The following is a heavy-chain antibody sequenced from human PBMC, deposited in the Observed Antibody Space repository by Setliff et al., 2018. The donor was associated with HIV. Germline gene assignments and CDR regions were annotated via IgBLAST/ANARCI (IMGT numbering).Heavy chain of an antibody. CDR2: IYYSGST. D-gene: IGHD6-19*01. CDR1: GGSISSYY. V-gene: IGHV4-59*01. J-gene: IGHJ5*02. Sequence: ASETLSLTCTVSGGSISSYYWTWIRQPPGKGLEWIGYIYYSGSTYYNPSLKSRVTISVDTSKNQFSLKLSSVTAADTAVYYCAREGLAVAGLNWFDPWGQGTLVTVSS. CDR3: AREGLAVAGLNWFDP.